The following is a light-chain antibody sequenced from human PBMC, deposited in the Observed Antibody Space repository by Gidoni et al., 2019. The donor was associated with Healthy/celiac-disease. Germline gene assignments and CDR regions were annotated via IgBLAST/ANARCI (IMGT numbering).Light chain of an antibody. Sequence: AIRMTQSPSSFSASTGDRVTITCRASQGISSYLAWYQQKPGKAPKLLIYAASTLQSGVPSRFSGSGSGTDFTLTISCLQSEDFATYYCQQYYSYPRTFXGXTKVEIK. V-gene: IGKV1-8*01. CDR1: QGISSY. CDR3: QQYYSYPRT. CDR2: AAS. J-gene: IGKJ4*01.